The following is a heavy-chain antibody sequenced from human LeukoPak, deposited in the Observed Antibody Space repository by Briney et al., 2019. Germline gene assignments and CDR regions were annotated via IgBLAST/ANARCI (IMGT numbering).Heavy chain of an antibody. CDR2: INHSGST. D-gene: IGHD6-19*01. V-gene: IGHV4-34*01. CDR1: GGSFSGYY. CDR3: ARSLESVAGRYFDY. J-gene: IGHJ4*02. Sequence: PSETLSLTCAVYGGSFSGYYWSWIRQPPGKGLEWIGEINHSGSTNYNPSLKSRVTISVDTSKNQFSLKLSSVTAADTAVYYCARSLESVAGRYFDYWGQGTLVTVSS.